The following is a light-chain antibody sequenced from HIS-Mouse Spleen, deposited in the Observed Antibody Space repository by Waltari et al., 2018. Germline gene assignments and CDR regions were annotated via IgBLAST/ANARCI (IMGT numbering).Light chain of an antibody. CDR1: SSDVGGYNY. CDR3: SSYTSSSTLWV. J-gene: IGLJ3*02. CDR2: EVS. Sequence: QSALTQPASVSGSPGQSITISCTGTSSDVGGYNYVSWYQQHPGKAPKLIIYEVSNRTSGVSNRFSGSKSGNTASLTISGLQAEDEADYYCSSYTSSSTLWVFGGGTKLTVL. V-gene: IGLV2-14*01.